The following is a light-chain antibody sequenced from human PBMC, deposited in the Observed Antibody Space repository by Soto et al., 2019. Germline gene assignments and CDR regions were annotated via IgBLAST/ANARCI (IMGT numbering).Light chain of an antibody. Sequence: IVLTQSPATLSVSPGERVTLSCRASQSVASTYLAWYQQRPGQAPRLLISGASTRATGVPARFSGSGSGTKFTLTISSLQSEDFAVYYCQQYNSWPPYTFGQGTKLEIK. CDR1: QSVASTY. J-gene: IGKJ2*01. CDR2: GAS. CDR3: QQYNSWPPYT. V-gene: IGKV3-15*01.